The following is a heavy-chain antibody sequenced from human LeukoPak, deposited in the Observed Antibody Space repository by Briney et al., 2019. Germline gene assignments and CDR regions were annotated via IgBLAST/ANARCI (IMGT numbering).Heavy chain of an antibody. CDR1: GFTFSSYG. D-gene: IGHD6-19*01. CDR3: AKDRREYSSGWYLDY. V-gene: IGHV3-30*02. CDR2: IRYDGSNK. Sequence: LGGSLRLSCAASGFTFSSYGMHWVRQAPGKGLEWVAFIRYDGSNKYYADSVKGRFTISRDNSKNTLYLQMNSLRAEDTAVYYCAKDRREYSSGWYLDYWGQGTLVTVSS. J-gene: IGHJ4*02.